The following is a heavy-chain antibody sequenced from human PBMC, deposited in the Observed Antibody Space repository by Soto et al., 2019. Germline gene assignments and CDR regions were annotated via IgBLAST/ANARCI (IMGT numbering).Heavy chain of an antibody. Sequence: GGSLRLSCAASGFTFDDYAMHWVRQAPGKGLEWVSGISWNSGSIGYADSVKGRFTISRDNAKNSLYLQMNSLRAEDTALYYCAKDTGSGSYYNANFDYWGQGTLVTVSS. D-gene: IGHD3-10*01. CDR2: ISWNSGSI. V-gene: IGHV3-9*01. J-gene: IGHJ4*02. CDR1: GFTFDDYA. CDR3: AKDTGSGSYYNANFDY.